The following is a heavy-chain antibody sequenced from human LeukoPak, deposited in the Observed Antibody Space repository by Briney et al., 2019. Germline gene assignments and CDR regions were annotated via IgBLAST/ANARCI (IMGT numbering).Heavy chain of an antibody. CDR2: ISSSGSTI. CDR1: GFTFSDYY. D-gene: IGHD4-17*01. CDR3: ARVGVRHDYSDLDY. Sequence: GGSLRLSCAASGFTFSDYYMSWIRQAPGKGLEWVSHISSSGSTIYYADSVKGRFTISRDNAKNSLYLQMNSLRAEDTAVYYCARVGVRHDYSDLDYWGQGTLVTVSS. V-gene: IGHV3-11*01. J-gene: IGHJ4*02.